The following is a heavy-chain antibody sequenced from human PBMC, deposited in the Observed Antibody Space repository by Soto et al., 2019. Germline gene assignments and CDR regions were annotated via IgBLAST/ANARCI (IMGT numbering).Heavy chain of an antibody. CDR3: IVATISRSYFDY. V-gene: IGHV3-48*01. CDR2: ISSSSSTI. Sequence: EVQLVESGGGLVQPGGSLRLSCAASGFTFSSYSMNWVRQAPGKGLEWVSYISSSSSTIYYADSVKGRFTISRDNAKNSLYLQMNRLRAEDTAVYYCIVATISRSYFDYWGQGTLVTVSS. J-gene: IGHJ4*02. D-gene: IGHD5-12*01. CDR1: GFTFSSYS.